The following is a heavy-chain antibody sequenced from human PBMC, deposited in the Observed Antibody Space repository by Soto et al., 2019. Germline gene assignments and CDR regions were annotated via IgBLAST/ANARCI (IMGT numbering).Heavy chain of an antibody. D-gene: IGHD2-15*01. CDR3: ASVGYCSGGSCSRPYYYYYGMDV. Sequence: QVQLVESGGGVVQPGRSLRLSCAASGFTFSSYAMHWVRQAPGKGLEWVAVISYDGSNKYYADSVKGRFTISRDNSKNTLYLRMNSLRAEDTAVYYCASVGYCSGGSCSRPYYYYYGMDVWGQGTTVTVSS. CDR1: GFTFSSYA. CDR2: ISYDGSNK. V-gene: IGHV3-30-3*01. J-gene: IGHJ6*02.